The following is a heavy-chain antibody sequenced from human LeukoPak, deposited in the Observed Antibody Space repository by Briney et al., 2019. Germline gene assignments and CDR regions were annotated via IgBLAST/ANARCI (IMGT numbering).Heavy chain of an antibody. CDR1: GYTFTSYG. V-gene: IGHV1-18*01. Sequence: ASVKVSCRASGYTFTSYGISWVRQAPGQGLEWMGWISAYNGNTNYAQKLQGRVTMTTDTSTSTAYMELRSLRSDDTAVYYCARDGVYYDSGDPFDYWGQGTLVTVSS. CDR2: ISAYNGNT. J-gene: IGHJ4*02. D-gene: IGHD3-22*01. CDR3: ARDGVYYDSGDPFDY.